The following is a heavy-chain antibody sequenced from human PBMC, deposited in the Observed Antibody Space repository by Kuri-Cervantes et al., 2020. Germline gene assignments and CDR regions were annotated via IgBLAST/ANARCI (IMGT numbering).Heavy chain of an antibody. V-gene: IGHV3-52*01. CDR3: ARDIREWELHPGDY. D-gene: IGHD1-26*01. Sequence: GESLKISCAASGFTFSSSWMHWVCQAPEKGLEWVANIKCDGSEKYYVDSVKGRLTISRDNAKNSLYLQVNSLRAEDTAVYYCARDIREWELHPGDYWGQGTLVTVSS. CDR1: GFTFSSSW. CDR2: IKCDGSEK. J-gene: IGHJ4*02.